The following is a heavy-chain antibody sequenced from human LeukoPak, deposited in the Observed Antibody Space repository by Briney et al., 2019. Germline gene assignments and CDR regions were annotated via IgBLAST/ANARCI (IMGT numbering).Heavy chain of an antibody. D-gene: IGHD3-22*01. Sequence: PGGSLRLSCAASGFTFSSYWMSWVRQAPGKGLEWVANIKQDGSEKYYVDSVKGRFTISRDNAKNSLYLQMNSLRAEDTAVYYCARAGVYYDSSGYFYWGQGTLVTVSS. CDR1: GFTFSSYW. CDR3: ARAGVYYDSSGYFY. J-gene: IGHJ4*02. V-gene: IGHV3-7*03. CDR2: IKQDGSEK.